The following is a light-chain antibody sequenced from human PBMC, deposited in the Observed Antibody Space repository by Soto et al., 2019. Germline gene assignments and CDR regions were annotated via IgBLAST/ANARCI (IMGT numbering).Light chain of an antibody. CDR1: QIVSRSY. V-gene: IGKV3-20*01. CDR3: QQSGSSSYT. Sequence: EIVLTQSPGTLSLSPGDRATLSCRASQIVSRSYLAWYQQKPGQAPRLLIYDASSRATVIPDRFSGSGSGTDFTLTISRLEPEDVAVYYCQQSGSSSYTFGQGTKLEIK. J-gene: IGKJ2*01. CDR2: DAS.